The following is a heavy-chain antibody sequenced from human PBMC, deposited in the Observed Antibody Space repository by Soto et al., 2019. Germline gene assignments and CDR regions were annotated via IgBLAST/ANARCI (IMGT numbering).Heavy chain of an antibody. D-gene: IGHD6-19*01. J-gene: IGHJ4*02. V-gene: IGHV4-31*03. CDR2: IYYSGST. CDR3: ARVSPIAVAGPFYFDY. CDR1: GGSISSGGYY. Sequence: SETLSLTCTVSGGSISSGGYYWSWIRQHPGKGLEWIGYIYYSGSTYYNPSLKSRVTISVDTSKNQFSLKLSSVTAADTAVYYCARVSPIAVAGPFYFDYWGQGTLLTVSS.